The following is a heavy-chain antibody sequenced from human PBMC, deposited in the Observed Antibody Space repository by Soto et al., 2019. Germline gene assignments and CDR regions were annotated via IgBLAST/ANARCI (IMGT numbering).Heavy chain of an antibody. D-gene: IGHD2-2*01. CDR1: GGSISSGGYY. J-gene: IGHJ4*02. V-gene: IGHV4-31*03. Sequence: QVQLQESGPGLVKPSQTLSLTCTVSGGSISSGGYYCSWIRQHPGKGQEWIGYIYYSGSTYYNPSLKSRVTISVDTSKNQFSLKLSSVTAADTAVYYCARSSTSANYFDYWGQGTLVTVSS. CDR2: IYYSGST. CDR3: ARSSTSANYFDY.